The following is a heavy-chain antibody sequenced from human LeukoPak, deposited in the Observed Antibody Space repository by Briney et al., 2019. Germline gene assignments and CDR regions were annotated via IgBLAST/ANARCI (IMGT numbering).Heavy chain of an antibody. D-gene: IGHD4-23*01. CDR1: GFTFSSYS. Sequence: GGSLRLSCAASGFTFSSYSMNWVRQAPGKGLEWVSYISSSSSTIYYADSVKGRLTISRDNAKNSLYLQMNSLRAEDTAVYYCARVGVDYSGNIIKYFFDYWGQGTLVTVSS. J-gene: IGHJ4*02. CDR2: ISSSSSTI. CDR3: ARVGVDYSGNIIKYFFDY. V-gene: IGHV3-48*01.